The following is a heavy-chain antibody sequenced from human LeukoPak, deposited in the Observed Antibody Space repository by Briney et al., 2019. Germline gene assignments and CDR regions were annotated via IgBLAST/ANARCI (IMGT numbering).Heavy chain of an antibody. CDR3: ARDGYDFWSGYSPRDYYYYYYMDV. D-gene: IGHD3-3*01. CDR2: INPNSGGT. Sequence: ASVKVSCKASGYTFTGYYMHWVRQAPGQGLEWMGWINPNSGGTNYAQKFQGRVTMTRDTSASTAYMELSSLRSEDMAVYYCARDGYDFWSGYSPRDYYYYYYMDVWGKGTTVTVSS. CDR1: GYTFTGYY. V-gene: IGHV1-2*02. J-gene: IGHJ6*03.